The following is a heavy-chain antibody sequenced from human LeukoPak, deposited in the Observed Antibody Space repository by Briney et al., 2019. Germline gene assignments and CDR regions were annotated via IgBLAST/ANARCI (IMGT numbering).Heavy chain of an antibody. CDR2: VSGSGILT. Sequence: GGSLRLSCAASGFTFSTYTMSWVRQAPGKGLEWISAVSGSGILTYYADSVKGRFTISRDNANNSLHLQMNSLRVEDTGIYFCARGSTFGGVISDFWGQGTLVTVSS. CDR1: GFTFSTYT. D-gene: IGHD3-16*02. J-gene: IGHJ4*02. CDR3: ARGSTFGGVISDF. V-gene: IGHV3-23*01.